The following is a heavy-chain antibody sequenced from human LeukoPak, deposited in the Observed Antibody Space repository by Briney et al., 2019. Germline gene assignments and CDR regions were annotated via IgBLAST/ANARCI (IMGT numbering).Heavy chain of an antibody. J-gene: IGHJ4*02. D-gene: IGHD1-26*01. V-gene: IGHV3-21*01. Sequence: GGSLRLSCAASGFTFSSYSMNWVRQAPGKGLEWVSSISSSSSYIYYADSVKGRFTISRDNAKNSLYLQMNGLRAEDTAVYYCARDVYSGSYHLFDYWGQGTLVTVSS. CDR3: ARDVYSGSYHLFDY. CDR2: ISSSSSYI. CDR1: GFTFSSYS.